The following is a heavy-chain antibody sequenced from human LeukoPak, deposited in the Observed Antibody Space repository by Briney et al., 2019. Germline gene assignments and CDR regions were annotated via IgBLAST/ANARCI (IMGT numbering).Heavy chain of an antibody. V-gene: IGHV3-7*01. D-gene: IGHD4-17*01. Sequence: GGSLRLSCAASGFTFSSYWMSWVRQAPGKWLEWVANIKQDGSEKYYVDSVKGRFTISRDNAKNSLYLQMNSLRAEDTAVYYCARGLPLYGRRVDPWGQGTLVTVSS. CDR2: IKQDGSEK. J-gene: IGHJ5*02. CDR3: ARGLPLYGRRVDP. CDR1: GFTFSSYW.